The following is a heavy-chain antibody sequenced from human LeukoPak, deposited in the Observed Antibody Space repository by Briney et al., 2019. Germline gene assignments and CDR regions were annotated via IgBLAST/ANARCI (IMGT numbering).Heavy chain of an antibody. CDR1: GFAFSSYD. D-gene: IGHD1-26*01. CDR3: AKSLVRWAFDY. V-gene: IGHV3-23*01. Sequence: QTGGSLRLSCAASGFAFSSYDMSWVRQAPGKGLEWVSSLTTDGGSTEYADSVKGRFTISRDNSKNTLYPQMNSLRAEDTALYFCAKSLVRWAFDYWGRGALVSVSS. CDR2: LTTDGGST. J-gene: IGHJ4*01.